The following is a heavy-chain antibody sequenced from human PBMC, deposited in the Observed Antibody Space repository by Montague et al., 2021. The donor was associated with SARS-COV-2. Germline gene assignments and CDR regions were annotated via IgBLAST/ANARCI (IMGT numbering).Heavy chain of an antibody. J-gene: IGHJ4*02. D-gene: IGHD3-22*01. Sequence: SETLSLTCAVYGGSFNDYYWSWIRQPQGKGLEWIGEINHGGITNYSSSLKSRVTISADTYKNQYSLKLKSVTAADTANDYCAGGHQGVSMIVVVMVGAEYYFDXWGQGSLVTVSS. CDR2: INHGGIT. CDR3: AGGHQGVSMIVVVMVGAEYYFDX. V-gene: IGHV4-34*01. CDR1: GGSFNDYY.